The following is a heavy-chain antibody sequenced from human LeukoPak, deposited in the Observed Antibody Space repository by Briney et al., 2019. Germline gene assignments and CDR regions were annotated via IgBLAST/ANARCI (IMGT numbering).Heavy chain of an antibody. CDR2: INQDGSEE. J-gene: IGHJ5*02. CDR1: GFSFSDYW. Sequence: GGSLRLSCGASGFSFSDYWMTWVRQAPGKGLEWVANINQDGSEEYYVASVKGRFTISRDNAKNSLYLQLTSLRAEDTAVYYCARDGSKSCSGGSCYLNWFDPWGQGTLVTVSS. V-gene: IGHV3-7*01. D-gene: IGHD2-15*01. CDR3: ARDGSKSCSGGSCYLNWFDP.